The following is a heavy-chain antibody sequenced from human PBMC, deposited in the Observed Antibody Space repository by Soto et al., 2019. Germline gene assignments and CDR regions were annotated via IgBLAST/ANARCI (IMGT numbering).Heavy chain of an antibody. V-gene: IGHV4-59*01. Sequence: QVQLQESGPGLVKPSETLSLTCTVSGDSISRYYWRWIRLSPGKGLEWIGYIYYSGATNYNPSVKSRVTIAIDRTNNQFPRKLSSVSAADAAVYYCASDQGVELLKGSGMAVWGQGTTVTVSS. CDR1: GDSISRYY. CDR2: IYYSGAT. D-gene: IGHD3-10*01. J-gene: IGHJ6*02. CDR3: ASDQGVELLKGSGMAV.